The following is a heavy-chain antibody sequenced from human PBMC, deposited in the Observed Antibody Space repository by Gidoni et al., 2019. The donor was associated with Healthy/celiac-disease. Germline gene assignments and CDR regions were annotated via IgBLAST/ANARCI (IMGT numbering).Heavy chain of an antibody. CDR3: ERRAGITAPIDY. J-gene: IGHJ4*02. V-gene: IGHV4-39*01. CDR1: CGSISSSSYY. D-gene: IGHD1-1*01. CDR2: IYYSGST. Sequence: QLQLHESGPGLVKPSVTLSLTCTVSCGSISSSSYYWGWIRQPPGTGMEWSGSIYYSGSTYYNPSIKSRVTISVDTSKNKFSLKLSSVTAADTAVYYCERRAGITAPIDYWGQGTLVTVSS.